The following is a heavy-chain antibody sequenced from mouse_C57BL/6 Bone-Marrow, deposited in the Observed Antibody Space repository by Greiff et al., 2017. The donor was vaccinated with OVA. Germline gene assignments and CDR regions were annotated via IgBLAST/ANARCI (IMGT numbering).Heavy chain of an antibody. CDR1: GYTFTSYW. CDR3: ARGTVVAWYFDV. CDR2: IYPGSGST. J-gene: IGHJ1*03. V-gene: IGHV1-55*01. Sequence: QVQLQQPGAELVKPGASVKMSCKASGYTFTSYWITWVKQRPGHGLEWIGDIYPGSGSTNYNEKFKSKATLTVDTSSSTAYMQLSSLTSEDSAVYYWARGTVVAWYFDVWGTGTTVTVSA. D-gene: IGHD1-1*01.